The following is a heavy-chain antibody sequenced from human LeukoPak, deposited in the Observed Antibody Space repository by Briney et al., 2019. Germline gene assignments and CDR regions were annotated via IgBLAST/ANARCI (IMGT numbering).Heavy chain of an antibody. Sequence: SETLSLTCTVSGGSISSSSYYWGWIRQHPGKGLEWIGYIYYSGSTYYNPSLKSRVTISVDTSKNQFSLKLSSVTAADTAVYYCARGGYGDYYFDYWGQGTLVTVSS. CDR1: GGSISSSSYY. CDR2: IYYSGST. CDR3: ARGGYGDYYFDY. D-gene: IGHD4-17*01. J-gene: IGHJ4*02. V-gene: IGHV4-31*03.